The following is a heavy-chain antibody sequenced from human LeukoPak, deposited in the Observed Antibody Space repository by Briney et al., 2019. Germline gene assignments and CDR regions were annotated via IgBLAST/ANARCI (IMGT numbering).Heavy chain of an antibody. CDR3: ASKYSSGWYEAFDI. V-gene: IGHV4-59*01. J-gene: IGHJ3*02. Sequence: PSETLSLTCTVSGGSISSYYWSWLRQPPGKGLEGIGYIYYSGSTNYNPSLTSRVTISIDTSKNQFSLKLSSVTAADTAVYYCASKYSSGWYEAFDIWGQGTMVTVSS. D-gene: IGHD6-19*01. CDR2: IYYSGST. CDR1: GGSISSYY.